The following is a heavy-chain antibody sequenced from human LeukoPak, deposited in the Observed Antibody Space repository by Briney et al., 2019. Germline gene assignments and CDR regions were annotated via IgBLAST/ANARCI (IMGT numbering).Heavy chain of an antibody. Sequence: PGGSLRLSCTASGFTFNSYAMSWVRQAPGKGLEWVSGIDSSGDNTYYADSVKGRFTISRVNSKNTLYLQMNSLRAEDTAVYYCATPVTTKAFFDYWGQGTLVTVSS. CDR3: ATPVTTKAFFDY. D-gene: IGHD4-11*01. J-gene: IGHJ4*02. CDR2: IDSSGDNT. CDR1: GFTFNSYA. V-gene: IGHV3-23*01.